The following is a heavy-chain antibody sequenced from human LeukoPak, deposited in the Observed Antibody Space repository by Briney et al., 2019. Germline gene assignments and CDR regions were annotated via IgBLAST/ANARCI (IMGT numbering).Heavy chain of an antibody. CDR3: VRGLYRGYCTTTTCYRLDP. J-gene: IGHJ5*02. Sequence: GASVKVSCKASGYTFTSYDINWVRQATGQGLEWMGWMKPNSGDTGYAQKFQGRVTFTRNTSISTAYMELSSLTSDDTAVYYCVRGLYRGYCTTTTCYRLDPWGQGTQVTVSS. V-gene: IGHV1-8*03. D-gene: IGHD2-2*02. CDR1: GYTFTSYD. CDR2: MKPNSGDT.